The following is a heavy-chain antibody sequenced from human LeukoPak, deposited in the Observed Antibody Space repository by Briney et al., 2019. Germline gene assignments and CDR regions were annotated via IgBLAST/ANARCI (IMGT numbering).Heavy chain of an antibody. J-gene: IGHJ6*02. V-gene: IGHV3-30-3*01. CDR3: ARAPEYSSGWYFNYYYGMDV. Sequence: GGSLRLSCAASGFTFSSYAMHWVRQAPGKGLEWVAVISYDGSNKYYADSVKGRFTISRDNSKSTLYLQMNSLRAEDTAVYYCARAPEYSSGWYFNYYYGMDVWGQGTTVTVSS. CDR1: GFTFSSYA. CDR2: ISYDGSNK. D-gene: IGHD6-19*01.